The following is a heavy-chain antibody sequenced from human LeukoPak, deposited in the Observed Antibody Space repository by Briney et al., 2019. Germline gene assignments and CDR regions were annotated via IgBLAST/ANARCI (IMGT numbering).Heavy chain of an antibody. CDR2: ISSSSNYI. D-gene: IGHD7-27*01. V-gene: IGHV3-21*01. CDR3: ARDLWGAFDI. Sequence: PGGSLRLSCAASGFTFSSYSMNWVRQAPGKGLEWVSSISSSSNYIYYADSVKGRFTISRDNAKNSLYLQMNSLRVEDTAVYYCARDLWGAFDIWGQGTMATVSS. CDR1: GFTFSSYS. J-gene: IGHJ3*02.